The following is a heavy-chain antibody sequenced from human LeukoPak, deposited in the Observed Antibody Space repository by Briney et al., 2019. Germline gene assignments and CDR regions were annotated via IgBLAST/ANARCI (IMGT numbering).Heavy chain of an antibody. CDR1: GXTFSSYS. CDR3: ARRYFDGDYYYYGMDV. V-gene: IGHV3-21*01. D-gene: IGHD3-9*01. Sequence: GGSLRLSCAASGXTFSSYSVNWVRQAPGKGLECVSSISSSSSYIYYADSVKGRFTISRDNAKNSLYLQMNSLRAEDTAVYYCARRYFDGDYYYYGMDVWGQGTTVTVSS. CDR2: ISSSSSYI. J-gene: IGHJ6*02.